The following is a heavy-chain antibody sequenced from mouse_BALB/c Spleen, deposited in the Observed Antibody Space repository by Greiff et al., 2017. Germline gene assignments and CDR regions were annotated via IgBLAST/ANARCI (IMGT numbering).Heavy chain of an antibody. Sequence: VKLQESGAELAKPGASVKMSCKASGYTFTSYWMHWVKQRPGQGLEWIGYINPSTGYTEYNQKFKDKATLTADKSSSTAYMQLSSLTSEDSAVYYCARGSSGYGYWGQGTLVTVSA. CDR1: GYTFTSYW. D-gene: IGHD3-1*01. J-gene: IGHJ3*01. CDR2: INPSTGYT. CDR3: ARGSSGYGY. V-gene: IGHV1-7*01.